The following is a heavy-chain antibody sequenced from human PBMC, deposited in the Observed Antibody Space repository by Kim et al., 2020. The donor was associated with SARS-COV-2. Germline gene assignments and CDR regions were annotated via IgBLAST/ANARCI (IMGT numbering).Heavy chain of an antibody. CDR1: GFTFSSYS. Sequence: GGSLRLSCAASGFTFSSYSMNWVRQAPGKGLEWVSYISSSSTIYYADSVKGRFTISRDNAKNSLYLQMNSLRDEDTAVYYCARAYDFWSGYYPSNFDYWG. V-gene: IGHV3-48*02. CDR3: ARAYDFWSGYYPSNFDY. J-gene: IGHJ4*01. CDR2: ISSSSTI. D-gene: IGHD3-3*01.